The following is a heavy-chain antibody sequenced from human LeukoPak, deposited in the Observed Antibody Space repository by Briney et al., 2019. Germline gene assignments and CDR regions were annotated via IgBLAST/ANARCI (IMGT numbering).Heavy chain of an antibody. D-gene: IGHD1-26*01. CDR1: GFTFSSYW. J-gene: IGHJ4*02. Sequence: GGSLRLSCAASGFTFSSYWMHSVRQAPGKGLVWVSRISSDGSSTTYADSVKGRFTISRDNAKNTLYLQMNSLRAEDTAVYYCARGYSGSYRVDYWGQGTLVTVSS. CDR2: ISSDGSST. CDR3: ARGYSGSYRVDY. V-gene: IGHV3-74*01.